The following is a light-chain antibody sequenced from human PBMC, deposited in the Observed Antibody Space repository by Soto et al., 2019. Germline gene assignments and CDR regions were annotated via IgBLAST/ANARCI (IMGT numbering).Light chain of an antibody. V-gene: IGKV3-11*01. CDR1: QSLSRS. Sequence: EIVLTQSPATLSLSPGERATLSCRASQSLSRSLAWYQQKPGQAPRLLIYDASNRATGIPARFSGSGSGTDFTLTISSLEPEDFALYYCQHRANWPLTFGGG. CDR3: QHRANWPLT. CDR2: DAS. J-gene: IGKJ4*01.